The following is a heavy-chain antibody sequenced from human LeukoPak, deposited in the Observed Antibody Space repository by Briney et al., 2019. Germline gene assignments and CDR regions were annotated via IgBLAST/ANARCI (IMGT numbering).Heavy chain of an antibody. CDR2: IYPGDSDT. V-gene: IGHV5-51*01. CDR1: GYSFTSYW. Sequence: GESLKISCKGSGYSFTSYWIGWVRQMLGKGLEWMGIIYPGDSDTRYSLSSQGQVTISADKSISTAYLQWSSLKASDTAMYYCARPKYSSGWLDWFDPWGQGTLVTVSS. CDR3: ARPKYSSGWLDWFDP. D-gene: IGHD6-19*01. J-gene: IGHJ5*02.